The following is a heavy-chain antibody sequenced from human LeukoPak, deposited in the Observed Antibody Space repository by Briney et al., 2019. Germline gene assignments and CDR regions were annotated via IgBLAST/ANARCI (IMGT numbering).Heavy chain of an antibody. CDR2: ISGSGGST. J-gene: IGHJ4*02. V-gene: IGHV3-23*01. CDR3: AKVLVNYYGSGSEN. Sequence: PGGSLRLSCAASGFTFSSYGMSWVRQAPGKGLEWVSAISGSGGSTYYADSVKGRFTISRDNSKNTLYLQMNSLRAEDTAVYYCAKVLVNYYGSGSENWGQGTLVTVSS. CDR1: GFTFSSYG. D-gene: IGHD3-10*01.